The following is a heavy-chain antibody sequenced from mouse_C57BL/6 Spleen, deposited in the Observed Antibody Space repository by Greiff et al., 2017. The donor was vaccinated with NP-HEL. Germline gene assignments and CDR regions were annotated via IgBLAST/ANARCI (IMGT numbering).Heavy chain of an antibody. Sequence: EVQLQQSGPVLVKPGASVKMSCKASGYTFTDYYMNWVKQSHGKSLEWIGVINPYNGGNRSNQQFKGKAPLTVDKSSSTAYMELNSLTSEDSAVYYCARTSTDLLWFAYWGQGTLVTVSA. CDR2: INPYNGGN. CDR1: GYTFTDYY. D-gene: IGHD2-1*01. CDR3: ARTSTDLLWFAY. J-gene: IGHJ3*01. V-gene: IGHV1-19*01.